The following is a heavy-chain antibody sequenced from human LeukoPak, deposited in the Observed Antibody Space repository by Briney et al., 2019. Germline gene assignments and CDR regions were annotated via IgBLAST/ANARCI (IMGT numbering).Heavy chain of an antibody. D-gene: IGHD2-15*01. CDR2: INHSGST. CDR1: GGSISSYY. Sequence: SETLSLTCTVSGGSISSYYWSWIRQPPGKGLEWIGEINHSGSTNYNPSLKSRVTISVDTSKNQFSLKLSSVTAADTAVYYCARDPSRGYCSGGSCYSAWGQGTLVTVSS. V-gene: IGHV4-34*01. J-gene: IGHJ5*02. CDR3: ARDPSRGYCSGGSCYSA.